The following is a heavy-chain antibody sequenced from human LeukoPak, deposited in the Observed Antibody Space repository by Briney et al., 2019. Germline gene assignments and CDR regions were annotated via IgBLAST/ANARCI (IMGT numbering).Heavy chain of an antibody. CDR1: GFTFDDYA. J-gene: IGHJ3*02. CDR3: ARDHSGSGEAFDI. CDR2: IKSDGSST. D-gene: IGHD1-26*01. V-gene: IGHV3-74*01. Sequence: GGSLRLSCAASGFTFDDYAMHWVRQGPGKGPVWVARIKSDGSSTDYADFVKGRFTISRDNAKKTLHLQMNSLRAEDTAVYYCARDHSGSGEAFDIWGQGTMVTVSS.